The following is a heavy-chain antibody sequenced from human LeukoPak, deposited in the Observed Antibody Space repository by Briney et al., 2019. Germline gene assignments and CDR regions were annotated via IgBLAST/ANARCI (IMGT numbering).Heavy chain of an antibody. Sequence: SDTLSLTCTVSGGSISSSTYYWGWIRQPPGKGLEWIGSIYYSGSTYNNPSLKSRVTIFVDTSKNQFSLKLSSVTATDTAVYYCARTYGDYDDAFDVWGQETMVTVSS. D-gene: IGHD4-17*01. CDR3: ARTYGDYDDAFDV. CDR1: GGSISSSTYY. V-gene: IGHV4-39*01. J-gene: IGHJ3*01. CDR2: IYYSGST.